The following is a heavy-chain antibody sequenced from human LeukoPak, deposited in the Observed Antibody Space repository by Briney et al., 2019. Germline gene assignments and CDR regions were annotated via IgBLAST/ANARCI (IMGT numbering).Heavy chain of an antibody. V-gene: IGHV1-2*02. J-gene: IGHJ5*02. D-gene: IGHD1-1*01. CDR3: ARGRTGTALMSDP. Sequence: AASVKVSCKASGYTFTSYGISWVRQAPGQGLEWMGWINPNSGGTNYAQKFQGRVTMTRDTSISTAYMELSRLRSDDTAVYYCARGRTGTALMSDPWGQGTLVTVSS. CDR2: INPNSGGT. CDR1: GYTFTSYG.